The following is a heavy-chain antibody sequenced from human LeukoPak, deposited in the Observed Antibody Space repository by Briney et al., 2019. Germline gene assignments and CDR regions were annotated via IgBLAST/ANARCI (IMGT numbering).Heavy chain of an antibody. CDR1: GYTFTSYY. CDR3: ARDLSTSGGQTVFYAFDI. V-gene: IGHV1-46*01. J-gene: IGHJ3*02. D-gene: IGHD4-17*01. CDR2: INPSGGST. Sequence: GASVKVSCKASGYTFTSYYMHWVRQAPGQGLEWMGIINPSGGSTSYAQKFQGRVTMTRDTSTSTVYMELSSLRSEDTAVYYCARDLSTSGGQTVFYAFDIWGQGTMVTVSS.